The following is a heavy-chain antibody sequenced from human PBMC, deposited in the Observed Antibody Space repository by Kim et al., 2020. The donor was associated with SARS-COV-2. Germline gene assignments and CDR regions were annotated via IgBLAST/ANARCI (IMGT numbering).Heavy chain of an antibody. J-gene: IGHJ6*02. CDR1: GFTFSSYG. V-gene: IGHV3-33*05. Sequence: GGSLRLSCAASGFTFSSYGMHWVRQAPGKGLEWVAVITYDGGNTYYADSVKGRFTISRDNSKNTLYLQMNSLRAEDTAVYYCARDPTYYDILTGYYYPYYYYGMDVWGQGTTVTVSS. CDR2: ITYDGGNT. CDR3: ARDPTYYDILTGYYYPYYYYGMDV. D-gene: IGHD3-9*01.